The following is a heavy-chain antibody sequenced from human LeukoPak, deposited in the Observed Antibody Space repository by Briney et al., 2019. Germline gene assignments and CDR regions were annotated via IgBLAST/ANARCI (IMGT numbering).Heavy chain of an antibody. J-gene: IGHJ4*02. V-gene: IGHV4-39*02. CDR1: GGSISNSNYY. D-gene: IGHD1-26*01. Sequence: SETLSLTCTVSGGSISNSNYYWGWIRQPPGKGLEWIGGAYYSGTTYYSPSLKSRVTISVDTSRNHFSLNLNSVTAADTAVYYCARGRVGATTFDYWGQGTLVTVSS. CDR2: AYYSGTT. CDR3: ARGRVGATTFDY.